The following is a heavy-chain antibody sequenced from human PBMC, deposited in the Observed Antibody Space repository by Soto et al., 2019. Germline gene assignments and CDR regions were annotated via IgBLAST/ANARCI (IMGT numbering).Heavy chain of an antibody. V-gene: IGHV3-33*01. CDR2: IWYDGSNK. D-gene: IGHD1-26*01. CDR3: ARENPSWDFDY. J-gene: IGHJ4*02. CDR1: GFTFRSYG. Sequence: QVQLVESGGGVVQPGRSLRLSCTASGFTFRSYGMHWVRQAPGKGLEWVTLIWYDGSNKDYADSVKGRFTVSRDDSKNTMYLHMNSLRVEDTAVYYCARENPSWDFDYRGQGTLVTVSS.